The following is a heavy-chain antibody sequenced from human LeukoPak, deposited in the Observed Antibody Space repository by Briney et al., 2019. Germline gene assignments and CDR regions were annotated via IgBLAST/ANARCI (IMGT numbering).Heavy chain of an antibody. J-gene: IGHJ4*02. CDR2: MNPNSGGA. D-gene: IGHD5-18*01. V-gene: IGHV1-2*02. CDR1: GYTFTGYY. Sequence: GASVKVSCKPSGYTFTGYYIHWVRQAPGQGLEWMGWMNPNSGGATYARQFQGRVTMTRDTSINTAYIEVSRLGSDDTAVYYCARGSNVDTSMVTPFDYWGQGTLVTVSS. CDR3: ARGSNVDTSMVTPFDY.